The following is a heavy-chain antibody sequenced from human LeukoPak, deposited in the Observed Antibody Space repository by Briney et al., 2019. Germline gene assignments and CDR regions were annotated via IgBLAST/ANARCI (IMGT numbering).Heavy chain of an antibody. D-gene: IGHD3-22*01. Sequence: ASVRVSCKASGYTFTGYYIHWVRQAPGQGLEWMGRINPNNGGTNYAQKFQGRVTMTRDMSMSTAYMESSRLRSVDTAVYYCAGEDNSSGYRPFDIWGQGTMVTVPS. J-gene: IGHJ3*02. CDR1: GYTFTGYY. CDR3: AGEDNSSGYRPFDI. V-gene: IGHV1-2*06. CDR2: INPNNGGT.